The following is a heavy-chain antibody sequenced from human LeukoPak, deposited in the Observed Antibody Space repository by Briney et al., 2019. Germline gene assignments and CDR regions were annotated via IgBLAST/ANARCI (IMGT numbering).Heavy chain of an antibody. Sequence: SETLSLTCTVSGGSISSGNYYWSWIRQPAGKGLEWIGRIYTSGRTKYNPSLKSRLTISVDTSKNQFSLKLSSVTAADTAVYYCARAPTVTFFDYWGQGTLVTVSS. D-gene: IGHD4-17*01. CDR1: GGSISSGNYY. V-gene: IGHV4-61*02. CDR3: ARAPTVTFFDY. J-gene: IGHJ4*02. CDR2: IYTSGRT.